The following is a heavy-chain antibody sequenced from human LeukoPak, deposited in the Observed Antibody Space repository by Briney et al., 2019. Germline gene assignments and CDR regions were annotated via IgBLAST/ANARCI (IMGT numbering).Heavy chain of an antibody. D-gene: IGHD4-23*01. CDR3: ASDPVEDAFDI. CDR1: GFTFSSYS. Sequence: PGGSLRLSCAASGFTFSSYSMNWVRQAPGKGLEWVSSISSSSSYIYYADSVKGRLTISRDNAKNSLYLQMNSLRAEDTAVYYCASDPVEDAFDIWGQGTMVTVSS. J-gene: IGHJ3*02. CDR2: ISSSSSYI. V-gene: IGHV3-21*01.